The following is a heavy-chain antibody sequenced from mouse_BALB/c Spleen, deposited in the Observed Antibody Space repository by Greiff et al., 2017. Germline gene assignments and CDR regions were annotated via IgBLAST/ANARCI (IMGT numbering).Heavy chain of an antibody. CDR3: ARSDGLRRYFDV. J-gene: IGHJ1*01. Sequence: QVQLQQSGAELVKPGASVKLSCKASGYTFTSYDINWVRQRPEQGLECIGWIFPGDGSTKYNEKFKGKATLTTDKSSSTAYMQLSRLTSEDSAVYFCARSDGLRRYFDVWGAGTTVTVSS. V-gene: IGHV1S56*01. CDR2: IFPGDGST. CDR1: GYTFTSYD. D-gene: IGHD2-4*01.